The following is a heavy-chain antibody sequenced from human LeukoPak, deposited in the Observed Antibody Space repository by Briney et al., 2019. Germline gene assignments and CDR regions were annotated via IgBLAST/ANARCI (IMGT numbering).Heavy chain of an antibody. CDR2: INPSGGST. CDR1: GYTFTSYY. V-gene: IGHV1-46*01. Sequence: ASVKVSCKASGYTFTSYYMHWVRQAPGQGLEWMGIINPSGGSTSYAQKFQGRVTMTRDMSTSTVYMELSSLRSEDTAVYYCAREEGGPGPYDYWGQGTLVTVSS. D-gene: IGHD2-15*01. J-gene: IGHJ4*02. CDR3: AREEGGPGPYDY.